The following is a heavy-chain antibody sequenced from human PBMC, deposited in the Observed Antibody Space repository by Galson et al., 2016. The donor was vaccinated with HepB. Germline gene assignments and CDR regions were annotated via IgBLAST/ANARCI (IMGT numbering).Heavy chain of an antibody. Sequence: SLRLSCATSGFTFKNYAMSWVRQASEKGLEWVSGISGSGGSTYYPDSVKGRFTISRDNSRNTLYLEMNSLRAEDTAVYYCVRDRVKYNCYYGDLENYYGLSAWGEGTTVTVSS. CDR1: GFTFKNYA. J-gene: IGHJ6*04. D-gene: IGHD1-20*01. CDR3: VRDRVKYNCYYGDLENYYGLSA. CDR2: ISGSGGST. V-gene: IGHV3-23*01.